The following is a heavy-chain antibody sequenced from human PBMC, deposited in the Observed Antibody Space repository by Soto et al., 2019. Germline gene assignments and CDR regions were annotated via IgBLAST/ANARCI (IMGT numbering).Heavy chain of an antibody. J-gene: IGHJ6*01. V-gene: IGHV4-39*01. D-gene: IGHD2-15*01. Sequence: SETLSLTCSVSGYSVSSSDYYRAWIRQPPGKGLEWIGSMFYSGLTYYNPSLKSRVTLSVDTSKNQFSVRLNSVTAADTAVYYCAPLSVSLSGPYGIHVWGQGTTVTVSS. CDR3: APLSVSLSGPYGIHV. CDR1: GYSVSSSDYY. CDR2: MFYSGLT.